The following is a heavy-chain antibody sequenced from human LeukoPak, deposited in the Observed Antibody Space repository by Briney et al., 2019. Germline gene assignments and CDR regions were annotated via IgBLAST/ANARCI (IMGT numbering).Heavy chain of an antibody. CDR1: GLTFRSFW. Sequence: GGSLRLSCAVSGLTFRSFWMSWVRQAPGKGLEWVANINQDGSEKYFVDSVKGRFTISRDNSKNSLYLQMNGLRAEDTAVYYCARSGSYHFDYWGQGTLVTVSS. CDR2: INQDGSEK. CDR3: ARSGSYHFDY. V-gene: IGHV3-7*01. J-gene: IGHJ4*02. D-gene: IGHD1-26*01.